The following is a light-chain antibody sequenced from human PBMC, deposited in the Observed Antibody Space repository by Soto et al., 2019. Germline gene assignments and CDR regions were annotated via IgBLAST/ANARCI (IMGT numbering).Light chain of an antibody. CDR1: QSVSSSY. J-gene: IGKJ4*02. Sequence: EIVLTQSPGTLSLSPEERATLSCRASQSVSSSYLAWYQQKPGQAPRLLIYGASSRATGIPDRFSGSGSGTDFTLTISRLEPEDFAVYYCQQYGSSPLTFGGGTNVEIK. CDR3: QQYGSSPLT. CDR2: GAS. V-gene: IGKV3-20*01.